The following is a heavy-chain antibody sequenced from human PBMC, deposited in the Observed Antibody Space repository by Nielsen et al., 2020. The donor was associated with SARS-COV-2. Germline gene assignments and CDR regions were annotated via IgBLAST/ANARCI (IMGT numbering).Heavy chain of an antibody. D-gene: IGHD3-3*01. CDR1: GGSISNTAYY. CDR2: MYDIGNT. J-gene: IGHJ6*02. Sequence: SETLSLTCTVSGGSISNTAYYWAWIRQPPGKGLEWLVSMYDIGNTYYNPSLKSRVTISVDTSKNQFSLKLSSVTAADTALYYCARERVGGITIFGVVTRYGMDVWGQGTTVTVSS. V-gene: IGHV4-39*07. CDR3: ARERVGGITIFGVVTRYGMDV.